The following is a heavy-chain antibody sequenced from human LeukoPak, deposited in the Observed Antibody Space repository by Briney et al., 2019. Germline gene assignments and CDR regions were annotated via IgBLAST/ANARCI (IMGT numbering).Heavy chain of an antibody. CDR2: INHSGST. D-gene: IGHD1-26*01. J-gene: IGHJ4*02. Sequence: SETLSLTCAVHGGSFSGYYWSWIRQPPGKGLEWIGEINHSGSTNYNPSLKSRVTISVDTSKNQFSLKLSSVTAADTAVYYCARGGGGATDYWGQGTLVTVSS. CDR3: ARGGGGATDY. CDR1: GGSFSGYY. V-gene: IGHV4-34*01.